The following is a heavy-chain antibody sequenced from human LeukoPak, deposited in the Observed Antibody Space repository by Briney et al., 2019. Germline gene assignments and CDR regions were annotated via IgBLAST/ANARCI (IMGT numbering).Heavy chain of an antibody. CDR1: GFTFSSYA. D-gene: IGHD6-19*01. CDR3: AKTTTGYSSGRFPGWPVDY. V-gene: IGHV3-23*01. Sequence: GGSLRLSCAASGFTFSSYAMYWVRQAPGKGLEWASGIFCCGGSTHYADSVKGRFTISRDNSKNTVYLQMNSLRAEDTAVYYCAKTTTGYSSGRFPGWPVDYWGQGTLVTVSS. J-gene: IGHJ4*02. CDR2: IFCCGGST.